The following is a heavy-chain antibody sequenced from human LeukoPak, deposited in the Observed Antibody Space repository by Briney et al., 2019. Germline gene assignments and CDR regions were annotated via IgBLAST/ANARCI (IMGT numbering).Heavy chain of an antibody. CDR1: GGTFSSYA. CDR3: AGGLLWFGNYYYYMDV. D-gene: IGHD3-10*01. J-gene: IGHJ6*03. Sequence: SEKISCKPSGGTFSSYAISWVRQAPGQGLEWMGGIIPIFGTANYAQKFQGRVTITTDESTSTAYMELSSLRSEDTAVYYCAGGLLWFGNYYYYMDVWGEGTTVTVSS. CDR2: IIPIFGTA. V-gene: IGHV1-69*05.